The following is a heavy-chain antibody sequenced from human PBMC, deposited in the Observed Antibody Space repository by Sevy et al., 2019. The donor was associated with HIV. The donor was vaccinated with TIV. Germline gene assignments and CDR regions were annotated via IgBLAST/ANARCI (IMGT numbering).Heavy chain of an antibody. CDR2: ISSSGSTI. D-gene: IGHD3-22*01. CDR3: ARDNPTKSLNYYDSSGYLRFEAFDI. J-gene: IGHJ3*02. CDR1: GFTFSSYE. Sequence: GGSLRLSCAASGFTFSSYEMNWVRQAPGKGLEWVSYISSSGSTIYYADSVKGRFTISRDNAKNSLYLQMNSLKAEDTAVYYCARDNPTKSLNYYDSSGYLRFEAFDIWGQGTMVTVSS. V-gene: IGHV3-48*03.